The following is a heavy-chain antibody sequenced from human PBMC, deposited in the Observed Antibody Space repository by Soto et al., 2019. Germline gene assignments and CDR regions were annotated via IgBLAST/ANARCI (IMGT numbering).Heavy chain of an antibody. J-gene: IGHJ3*02. CDR2: IYYSGST. Sequence: SETLSLTCTVSGGSISSYYWSWIRQPPGKGLEWIGYIYYSGSTNYNPSLKSRVTISVDTSKNQFSLKLSSVTAADTAVYYCAREGSSHRLRDAFDIWGQGTMVTVSS. CDR1: GGSISSYY. D-gene: IGHD1-26*01. V-gene: IGHV4-59*01. CDR3: AREGSSHRLRDAFDI.